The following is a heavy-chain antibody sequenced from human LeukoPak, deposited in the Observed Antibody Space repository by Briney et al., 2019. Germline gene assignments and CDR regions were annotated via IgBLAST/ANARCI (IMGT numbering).Heavy chain of an antibody. J-gene: IGHJ4*02. CDR1: GGSISNSTYS. Sequence: SETLSLTCTVSGGSISNSTYSWTWIRQPPGKGLEWIGSIHYDGNTYYKPSLKSRVTISVGTSKIQFSLRLSSATAADMATYYCARHSLNNYGSYYWGQGTLVTVSS. CDR3: ARHSLNNYGSYY. D-gene: IGHD5-24*01. CDR2: IHYDGNT. V-gene: IGHV4-39*01.